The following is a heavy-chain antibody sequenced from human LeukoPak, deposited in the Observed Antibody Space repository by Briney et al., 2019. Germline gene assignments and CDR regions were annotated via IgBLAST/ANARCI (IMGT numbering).Heavy chain of an antibody. Sequence: SETLSLTCTVSGGSINNYYWTWIRQPAGKGLEWIGRIYTSWNTNYNPSLKSRVTMSVDTSMNQISVRLRSVTAADTAVYYCARVGTGTTFVPWGQGTLVTVSS. D-gene: IGHD1-1*01. J-gene: IGHJ5*02. CDR2: IYTSWNT. V-gene: IGHV4-4*07. CDR3: ARVGTGTTFVP. CDR1: GGSINNYY.